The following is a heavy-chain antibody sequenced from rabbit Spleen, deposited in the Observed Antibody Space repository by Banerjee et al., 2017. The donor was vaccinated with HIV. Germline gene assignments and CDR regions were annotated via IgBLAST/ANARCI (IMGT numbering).Heavy chain of an antibody. J-gene: IGHJ6*01. V-gene: IGHV1S45*01. D-gene: IGHD1-1*01. CDR2: IYTGNSKT. Sequence: QEQLVESGGGLVKPGASLTLTCTASGFSFSNNYDMCWVRQAPGKGLEWIGCIYTGNSKTYYASWAKGRFTISKSSSTTVTLQMTSLTAADTATYFCARDPNANSGYGRGMDLWGPGTLVTVS. CDR1: GFSFSNNYD. CDR3: ARDPNANSGYGRGMDL.